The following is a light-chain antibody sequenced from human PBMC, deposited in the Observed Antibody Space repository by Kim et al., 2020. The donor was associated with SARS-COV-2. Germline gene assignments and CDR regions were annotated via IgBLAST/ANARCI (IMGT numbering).Light chain of an antibody. Sequence: GQSITISCTGTSSDVGIYNYVSWYQQYPGKAPKLMIYDVSERPSGISNRFTGSKSGNTASLTISGLQADDEADYYCSSYTSDTTWVFGGGTQLTVL. J-gene: IGLJ3*02. V-gene: IGLV2-14*03. CDR1: SSDVGIYNY. CDR2: DVS. CDR3: SSYTSDTTWV.